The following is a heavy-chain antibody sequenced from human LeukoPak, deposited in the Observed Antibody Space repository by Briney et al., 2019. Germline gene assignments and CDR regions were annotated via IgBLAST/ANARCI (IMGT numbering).Heavy chain of an antibody. Sequence: GGSLRLSCAASGFTFSSHWMSWVRQAPGKGLEWVANIKQDGTEKYYVDSVKGRFTISRDNAKNSLYLQMNSLRAEDTAVYYCARDGFLWFRAYYFDYWGQGTLVTVSS. V-gene: IGHV3-7*01. J-gene: IGHJ4*02. CDR2: IKQDGTEK. CDR3: ARDGFLWFRAYYFDY. CDR1: GFTFSSHW. D-gene: IGHD3-10*01.